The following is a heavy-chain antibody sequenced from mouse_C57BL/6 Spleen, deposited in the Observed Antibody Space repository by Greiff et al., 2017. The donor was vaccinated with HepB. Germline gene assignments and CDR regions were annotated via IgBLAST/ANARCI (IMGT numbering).Heavy chain of an antibody. CDR3: ARGVPTGDYFDY. Sequence: EVQRVESGGDLVKPGGSLKLSCAASGFTFSSYGMSWVRQTPDKRLEWVATISSGGSYTYYPDSVKGRFTISRDNAKNTLYLQMSSLKSEDTAMYYCARGVPTGDYFDYWGQGTTLTVSS. CDR1: GFTFSSYG. J-gene: IGHJ2*01. CDR2: ISSGGSYT. V-gene: IGHV5-6*01. D-gene: IGHD1-1*01.